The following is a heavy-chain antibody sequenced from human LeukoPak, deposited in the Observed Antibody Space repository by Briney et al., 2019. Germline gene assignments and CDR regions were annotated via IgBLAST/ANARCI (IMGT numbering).Heavy chain of an antibody. CDR1: GYTFTSYG. J-gene: IGHJ5*02. D-gene: IGHD2-15*01. V-gene: IGHV1-18*01. CDR2: ISAYNGNT. Sequence: ASVKVSCKASGYTFTSYGISWVRQAPGQGLEWMGWISAYNGNTNYAQKLQGRVTMTTDTSTSTAYMELRSLRSDDTAVYYCARAAAVVVVATTVWFDPWGQGTLVTVSS. CDR3: ARAAAVVVVATTVWFDP.